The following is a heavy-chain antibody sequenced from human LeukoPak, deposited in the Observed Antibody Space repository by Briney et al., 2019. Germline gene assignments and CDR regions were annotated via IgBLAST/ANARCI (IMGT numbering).Heavy chain of an antibody. D-gene: IGHD3-10*01. V-gene: IGHV4-59*01. CDR3: ARVGITMVRGVPPNWFDP. J-gene: IGHJ5*02. Sequence: PSETLSLTCTVSGGSISSYYWSWIRQPPGKGLEWIGYIYYSGSTNYNPSLKSRVTISVDTSKNQFSLKLSSVTAADTAVYYCARVGITMVRGVPPNWFDPWGQGTLVTVSS. CDR1: GGSISSYY. CDR2: IYYSGST.